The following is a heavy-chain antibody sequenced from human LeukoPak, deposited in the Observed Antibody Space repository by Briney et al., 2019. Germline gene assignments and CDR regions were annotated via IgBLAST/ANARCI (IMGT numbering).Heavy chain of an antibody. V-gene: IGHV4-39*07. CDR2: FYNSEST. CDR1: GDSITSSIYY. J-gene: IGHJ5*02. D-gene: IGHD5-24*01. CDR3: ARALRPGYTTPYNWFDP. Sequence: SETLSLTCTVSGDSITSSIYYWGWIRQPPGKGLEWIGSFYNSESTFYNPSLKSRASISIDTSNNQVSLKLSSVTAADTAVYYCARALRPGYTTPYNWFDPWGQETLVTVSS.